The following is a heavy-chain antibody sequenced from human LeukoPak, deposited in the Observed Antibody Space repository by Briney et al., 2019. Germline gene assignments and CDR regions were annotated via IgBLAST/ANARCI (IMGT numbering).Heavy chain of an antibody. CDR1: GFTFDDYA. CDR2: ISWNSGSI. Sequence: GRSLRLSCAASGFTFDDYAMHWVRQAPGKGLEWVSGISWNSGSIGYADSVKGRFTISRDNAKNSLYLQMNSLRAEDMALYYCAKGLSYDFGTFDYWGPGTLVTVSS. CDR3: AKGLSYDFGTFDY. J-gene: IGHJ4*02. V-gene: IGHV3-9*03. D-gene: IGHD3-3*01.